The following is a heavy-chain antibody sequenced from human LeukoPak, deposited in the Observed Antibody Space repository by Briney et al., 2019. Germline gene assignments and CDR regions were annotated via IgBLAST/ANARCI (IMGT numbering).Heavy chain of an antibody. J-gene: IGHJ4*02. CDR1: GYTFTGYY. D-gene: IGHD3-16*01. CDR3: ARTYYDYVWGSPGDY. V-gene: IGHV1-2*06. Sequence: ASVKVSCKASGYTFTGYYMHWVRQAPGQGLEWMGRINPNSGGTNYAQKFQGRVTMTRDTSISTAYMELSRLRSDDTAVYYCARTYYDYVWGSPGDYWGQGTLVTVSS. CDR2: INPNSGGT.